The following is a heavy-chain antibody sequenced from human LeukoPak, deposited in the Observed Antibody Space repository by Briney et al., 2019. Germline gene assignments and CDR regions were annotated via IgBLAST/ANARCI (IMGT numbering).Heavy chain of an antibody. CDR3: ARAFTSTGYYYVEY. CDR2: INSDGSRT. J-gene: IGHJ4*02. CDR1: GFPFSSYW. V-gene: IGHV3-74*01. Sequence: GGSLRLSCAASGFPFSSYWMHWVRQAPGKGLVWVSRINSDGSRTNYADSVKGRFTISRDNSKNTLYLQMNSLRAEDTAVYYCARAFTSTGYYYVEYWGQGTLVTVSS. D-gene: IGHD3-22*01.